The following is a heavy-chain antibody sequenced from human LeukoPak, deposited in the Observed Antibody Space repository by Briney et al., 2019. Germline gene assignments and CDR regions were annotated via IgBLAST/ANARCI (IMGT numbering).Heavy chain of an antibody. CDR1: GGSISSYY. CDR3: ARIDRRSILFLEGAFDI. Sequence: MTSETQSLTCTVSGGSISSYYWSWIRQPPGKGLEWIGYIYYSGSTNYNPSLKSRVTISVDTSKNQFSLKLSSVTAADTAVYYCARIDRRSILFLEGAFDIWGQGTMVTVSS. CDR2: IYYSGST. V-gene: IGHV4-59*08. J-gene: IGHJ3*02. D-gene: IGHD2-21*01.